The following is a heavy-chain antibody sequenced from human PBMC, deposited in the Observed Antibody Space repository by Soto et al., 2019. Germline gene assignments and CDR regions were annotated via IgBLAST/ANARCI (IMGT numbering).Heavy chain of an antibody. V-gene: IGHV1-18*01. Sequence: QVQLVQSGAEVKKPGASVKVSCKASGYTFTIYGISWVRQAPGQGLEWMGWISAYNGNTNYAQKLQGRVTMTTDTSTSTAYRELRSGRHDDTAVYYCAGEVSSGRLGFDYWGQGTLVTVSS. CDR2: ISAYNGNT. CDR1: GYTFTIYG. CDR3: AGEVSSGRLGFDY. D-gene: IGHD6-19*01. J-gene: IGHJ4*02.